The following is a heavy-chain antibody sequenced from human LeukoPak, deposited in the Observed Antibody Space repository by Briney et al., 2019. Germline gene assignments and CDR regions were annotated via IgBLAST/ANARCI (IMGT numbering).Heavy chain of an antibody. D-gene: IGHD6-13*01. CDR3: AKDPRRYSRTGGYFDY. CDR1: GLSFGDYT. CDR2: ISRNGAAT. V-gene: IGHV3-43*01. Sequence: GGSLRLSCEASGLSFGDYTMHWVRQAPGKGLEWVSLISRNGAATKYADSVRGRFTISRDNSKNTLYLQMNSLRAEDTAVYYCAKDPRRYSRTGGYFDYWGQGTLVTVSS. J-gene: IGHJ4*02.